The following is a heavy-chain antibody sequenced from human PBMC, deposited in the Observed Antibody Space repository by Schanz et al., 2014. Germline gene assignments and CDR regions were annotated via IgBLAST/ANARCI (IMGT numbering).Heavy chain of an antibody. Sequence: QGQLVQSGPEVKEPGASVKVSCKTSGYTFSDYGITWVRQAPGQGLEWVGWISPYTGNTHYFDKMEGRVTMTTDTSTSTAYMELRSLRSDDTAMYYCARGGYSSGWYDRDIAHFDYWGQGTLVTVSS. CDR3: ARGGYSSGWYDRDIAHFDY. CDR2: ISPYTGNT. J-gene: IGHJ4*02. V-gene: IGHV1-18*01. D-gene: IGHD6-19*01. CDR1: GYTFSDYG.